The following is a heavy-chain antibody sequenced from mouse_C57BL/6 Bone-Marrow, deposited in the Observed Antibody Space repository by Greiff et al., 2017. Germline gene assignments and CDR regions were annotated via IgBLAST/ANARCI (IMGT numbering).Heavy chain of an antibody. V-gene: IGHV1-69*01. CDR3: ARLYYGSSHWYFDV. Sequence: QVQLQQPGAELVMPGASVKLSCKASGYTFTSYWMHWVKQRPGQGLEWIGEIDPSDSYTNYNQKFKGKSTLTVDKSSSTAYMQLSSLTSEDSAVYYCARLYYGSSHWYFDVWGTGTTVTVSS. CDR2: IDPSDSYT. D-gene: IGHD1-1*01. J-gene: IGHJ1*03. CDR1: GYTFTSYW.